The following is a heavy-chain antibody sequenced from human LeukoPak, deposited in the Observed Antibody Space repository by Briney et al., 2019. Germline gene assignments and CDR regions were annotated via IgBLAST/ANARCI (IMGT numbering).Heavy chain of an antibody. Sequence: GGSLRLSCAASVFTFSTYWMSWVREAPGKGVEWVANIKEDGSEKYFVDSVKGRFTISRDNAKNSLYLQMNSLRAEDTAVYYCARDLGAAYYWGQGTLVTVSS. J-gene: IGHJ4*02. CDR1: VFTFSTYW. V-gene: IGHV3-7*01. D-gene: IGHD1-26*01. CDR3: ARDLGAAYY. CDR2: IKEDGSEK.